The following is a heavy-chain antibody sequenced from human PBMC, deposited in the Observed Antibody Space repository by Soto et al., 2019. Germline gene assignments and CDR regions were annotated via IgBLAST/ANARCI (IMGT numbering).Heavy chain of an antibody. Sequence: LTSAVQRGCLGGASWSYAGQRSGKGLEWIGEINHVGGTNYNPSLKSRVTMSVDTSQNQFSLRLISVTAADTAMYFCVRIRYQLPSSVLWLDPWGQGTPATVS. CDR1: RGCLGGAS. D-gene: IGHD3-16*01. CDR3: VRIRYQLPSSVLWLDP. J-gene: IGHJ5*02. V-gene: IGHV4-34*01. CDR2: INHVGGT.